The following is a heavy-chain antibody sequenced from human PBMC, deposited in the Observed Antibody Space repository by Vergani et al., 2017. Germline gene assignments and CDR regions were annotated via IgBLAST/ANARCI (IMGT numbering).Heavy chain of an antibody. V-gene: IGHV1-69*08. CDR1: GGTFSSYT. D-gene: IGHD3-22*01. CDR2: IIPILGIA. J-gene: IGHJ4*02. CDR3: AREHYDSSGYYD. Sequence: QVQLVQSGAEVKKPGSSVKVSCKASGGTFSSYTISWVRQAPGQGLEWMGRIIPILGIANYAQKFQGRVTITADKSTSTAYMELSSLRSEDTAVYYCAREHYDSSGYYDWGQGTLVTVSS.